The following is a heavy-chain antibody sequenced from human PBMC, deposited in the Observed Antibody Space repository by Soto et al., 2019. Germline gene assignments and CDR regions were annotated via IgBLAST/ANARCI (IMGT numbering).Heavy chain of an antibody. CDR1: GYSFAGYW. V-gene: IGHV5-10-1*01. D-gene: IGHD5-18*01. Sequence: GQSLKISCKGSGYSFAGYWITWVRQKPGKGLEWMGRIDPSDSQTYYSPSFRGHVTISVTKSITTVFLQWSSLRASDTTMYYCARQIYDADTGPNFQYYFDSWGQGTTVTVSS. CDR3: ARQIYDADTGPNFQYYFDS. J-gene: IGHJ4*02. CDR2: IDPSDSQT.